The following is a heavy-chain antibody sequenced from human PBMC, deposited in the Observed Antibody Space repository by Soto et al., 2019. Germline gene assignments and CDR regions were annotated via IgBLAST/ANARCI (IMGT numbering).Heavy chain of an antibody. V-gene: IGHV1-18*04. J-gene: IGHJ4*02. Sequence: QVQLVQSGGEVRMPGASVKVSCKASGYTFTSHGVTWVRQAPGQGLEWMGWISIYNGNTHYAQKFQGRLTLTTDTSTSTAYMELRSLTSDDTAVYFCARSPMVPAPVDFWGQGTLVTVSS. D-gene: IGHD3-10*01. CDR2: ISIYNGNT. CDR3: ARSPMVPAPVDF. CDR1: GYTFTSHG.